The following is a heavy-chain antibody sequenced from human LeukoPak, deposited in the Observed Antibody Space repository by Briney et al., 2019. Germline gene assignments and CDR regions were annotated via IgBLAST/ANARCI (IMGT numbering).Heavy chain of an antibody. J-gene: IGHJ3*02. D-gene: IGHD1-26*01. CDR2: IKSKTDGGTT. CDR1: GFTFSNAW. V-gene: IGHV3-15*01. Sequence: GGSPRLSCAASGFTFSNAWMSWVRQAPGKGLEWVGRIKSKTDGGTTDYAAPVKGRFTISRDDSKNTLYLQMNSLRAEDTAVYYCARTYSGSYSAFDIWGQGTMVTVSS. CDR3: ARTYSGSYSAFDI.